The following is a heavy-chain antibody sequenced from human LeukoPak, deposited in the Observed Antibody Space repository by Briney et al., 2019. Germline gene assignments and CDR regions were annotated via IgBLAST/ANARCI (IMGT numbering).Heavy chain of an antibody. CDR3: ARGVGATFSN. Sequence: SETLSLTCTVSGGSISTSSFYWGWIRQPPGKGLEWIGSIHYSGGTYYNPSLKSGVTISVDTSKNQFSLKVSSVTAADTAVYYCARGVGATFSNWGQGTLVTVSS. CDR2: IHYSGGT. D-gene: IGHD1-26*01. V-gene: IGHV4-39*01. J-gene: IGHJ4*02. CDR1: GGSISTSSFY.